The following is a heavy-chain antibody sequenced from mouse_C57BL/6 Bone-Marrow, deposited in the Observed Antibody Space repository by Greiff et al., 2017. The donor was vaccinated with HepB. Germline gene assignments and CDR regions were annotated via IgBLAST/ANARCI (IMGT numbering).Heavy chain of an antibody. Sequence: VHVKQSGPVLVKPGASVKMSCKASGYTFTDYYMNWVKQSHGKSLEWIGVINPYNGGTSYNQKFKGKATLTVDKSSSTAYMELNSLTSEDSAVYYCARGLRGYFDYWGQGTTLTVSS. CDR2: INPYNGGT. D-gene: IGHD2-2*01. J-gene: IGHJ2*01. CDR1: GYTFTDYY. V-gene: IGHV1-19*01. CDR3: ARGLRGYFDY.